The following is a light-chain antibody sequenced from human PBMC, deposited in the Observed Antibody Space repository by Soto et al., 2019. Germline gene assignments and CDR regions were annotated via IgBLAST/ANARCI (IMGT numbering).Light chain of an antibody. Sequence: EIVLTQSPATLSLSPGVRANLSCRVSQSVSSYLAWYQQKAGQAPRLLIYDASNRATGIPARFSGSGSGTDFTLTISSLEPEDFAVYYCQQRSNWPPYTFGQGTKLEIK. CDR3: QQRSNWPPYT. CDR1: QSVSSY. V-gene: IGKV3-11*01. J-gene: IGKJ2*01. CDR2: DAS.